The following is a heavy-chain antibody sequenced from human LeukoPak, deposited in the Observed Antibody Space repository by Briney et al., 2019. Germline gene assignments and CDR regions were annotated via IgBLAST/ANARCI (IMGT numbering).Heavy chain of an antibody. V-gene: IGHV1-2*02. Sequence: ASVKVSCKASGYTSTGYYMHWVRQAPGQGLEWMGWINPNSGGTNYAQKFQGRVTMTRDTSISTAYMELSRLRSDDTAVYYCARDPGVSPLNWFDPWGQGTLVTVSS. CDR2: INPNSGGT. CDR1: GYTSTGYY. CDR3: ARDPGVSPLNWFDP. J-gene: IGHJ5*02. D-gene: IGHD6-6*01.